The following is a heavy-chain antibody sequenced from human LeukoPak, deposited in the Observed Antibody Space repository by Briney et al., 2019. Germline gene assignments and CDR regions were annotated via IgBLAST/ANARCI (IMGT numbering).Heavy chain of an antibody. CDR3: AGAGWELRYYFDY. CDR2: INHSGST. Sequence: KPSETLSLTCAVYGGSFSGYYWSWIRQPPGKGLEWIGEINHSGSTNYNPSLKSRVTISVDTSKNQFSLKLSSVTAADTAVCYCAGAGWELRYYFDYWGQGTLVTVSS. V-gene: IGHV4-34*01. J-gene: IGHJ4*02. D-gene: IGHD1-26*01. CDR1: GGSFSGYY.